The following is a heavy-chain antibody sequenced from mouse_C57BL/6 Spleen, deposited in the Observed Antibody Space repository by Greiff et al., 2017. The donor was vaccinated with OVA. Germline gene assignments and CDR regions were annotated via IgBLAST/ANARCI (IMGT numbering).Heavy chain of an antibody. Sequence: QVQLKQSGPELVKPGASVKISCKASGYAFSSSWMNWVKQRPGKGLEWIGRIYPGDGDTNYNGKFKGKATLTADKSSSTAYMQLSSLTSEDSAVYFCASGRLLLFDYWGQGTTLTVSS. CDR3: ASGRLLLFDY. J-gene: IGHJ2*01. V-gene: IGHV1-82*01. D-gene: IGHD2-3*01. CDR1: GYAFSSSW. CDR2: IYPGDGDT.